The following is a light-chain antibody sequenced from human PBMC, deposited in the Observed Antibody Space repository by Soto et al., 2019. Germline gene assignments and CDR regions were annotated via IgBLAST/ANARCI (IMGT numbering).Light chain of an antibody. CDR2: GAS. V-gene: IGKV3D-15*01. CDR1: QSVRSN. J-gene: IGKJ5*01. Sequence: EIVLTQTPGTLSLSPVERATLPCMASQSVRSNLAWYQQKPGQAPRLLIYGASTRVTGIPPRFSSSGSGTEFTLTISSLQSEDFAVYYCQQYNNWPAITFGQGTRLEIK. CDR3: QQYNNWPAIT.